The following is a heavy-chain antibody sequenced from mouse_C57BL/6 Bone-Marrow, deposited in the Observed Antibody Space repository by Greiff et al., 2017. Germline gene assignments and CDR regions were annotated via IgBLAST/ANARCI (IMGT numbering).Heavy chain of an antibody. J-gene: IGHJ3*01. D-gene: IGHD2-3*01. CDR2: LWSGGST. CDR3: AKRGGYYGGFAY. CDR1: GFSLTSYG. Sequence: VKLMESGPGLVQPSQSLSITCPVSGFSLTSYGVHWVRQSPGKGLEWLGVLWSGGSTDYNAAFMSRLSITKDNSKSQVFFKMNSLQADDTAIYYCAKRGGYYGGFAYWGQGTLVTVSA. V-gene: IGHV2-5*01.